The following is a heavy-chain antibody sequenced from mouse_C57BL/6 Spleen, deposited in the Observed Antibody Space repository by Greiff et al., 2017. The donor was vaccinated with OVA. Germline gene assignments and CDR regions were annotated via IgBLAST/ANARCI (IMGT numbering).Heavy chain of an antibody. Sequence: QVQLKESGAELVRPGASVTLSCKASGYTFTDYEMHWVKQTPVHGLEWIGAIDPETGGTAYNQKFKGKAILTADKSSSTAYMELRSLTSEDSAVYYCTRITTVVAPYYFDYWGQGTTLTVSS. CDR1: GYTFTDYE. J-gene: IGHJ2*01. V-gene: IGHV1-15*01. D-gene: IGHD1-1*01. CDR3: TRITTVVAPYYFDY. CDR2: IDPETGGT.